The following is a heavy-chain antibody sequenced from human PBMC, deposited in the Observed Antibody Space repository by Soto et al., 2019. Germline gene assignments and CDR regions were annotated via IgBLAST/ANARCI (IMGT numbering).Heavy chain of an antibody. CDR3: ARHFGRVSNNYVAPDY. Sequence: PGESLKISCKGSGYSFTNYWIGWVRQMPGKGLEWMAIIFPGDSNTRYSPSFEGQVTISADKSISTAYLQWSSLKASDTAMYYCARHFGRVSNNYVAPDYWGQGTLVTVPS. V-gene: IGHV5-51*01. J-gene: IGHJ4*02. D-gene: IGHD3-10*02. CDR1: GYSFTNYW. CDR2: IFPGDSNT.